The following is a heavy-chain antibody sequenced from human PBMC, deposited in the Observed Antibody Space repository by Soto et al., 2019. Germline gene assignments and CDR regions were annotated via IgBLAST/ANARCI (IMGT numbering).Heavy chain of an antibody. CDR3: ARGVSDSSGYYLGVY. J-gene: IGHJ4*02. CDR2: ISAYNGNT. D-gene: IGHD3-22*01. CDR1: GYTFTSYG. Sequence: QVPLVQSGAEVKKPGASVKVSCKASGYTFTSYGISWVRQAPGQGLEWMGWISAYNGNTNYAQKLQGRVTMTTDTSTSTAYMYGRRLRSYDTVVYYWARGVSDSSGYYLGVYGGQGTLFTVSA. V-gene: IGHV1-18*04.